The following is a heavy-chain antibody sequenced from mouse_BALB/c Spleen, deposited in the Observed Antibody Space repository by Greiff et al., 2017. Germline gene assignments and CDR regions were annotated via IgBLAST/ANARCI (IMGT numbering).Heavy chain of an antibody. D-gene: IGHD2-1*01. CDR2: INPSNGRT. Sequence: QVQLQQPGAELVKPGASVKLSCKASGYTFTSYWMHWVKQRPGQGLEWIGEINPSNGRTNYNEKFKSKATLTVDKSSSTAYMQLSSLTSEDSAVYYCARERYYGNYDYWGQGTTLTVSS. CDR1: GYTFTSYW. V-gene: IGHV1S81*02. J-gene: IGHJ2*01. CDR3: ARERYYGNYDY.